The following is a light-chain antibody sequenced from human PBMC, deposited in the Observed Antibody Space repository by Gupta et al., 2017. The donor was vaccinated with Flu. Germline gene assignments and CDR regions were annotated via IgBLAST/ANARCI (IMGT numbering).Light chain of an antibody. CDR1: PCLLLSDGYDY. V-gene: IGKV2-28*01. J-gene: IGKJ2*01. CDR2: MGS. CDR3: MQAIQNPYT. Sequence: VMTQSPLSLPVTPGEPASISCKSSPCLLLSDGYDYLAWFLQKPGQSPHLLIHMGSSLHSGVPDRFSGSGSGTNFTLKLSRVEAEDVGVYYCMQAIQNPYTFGQGTKLDIK.